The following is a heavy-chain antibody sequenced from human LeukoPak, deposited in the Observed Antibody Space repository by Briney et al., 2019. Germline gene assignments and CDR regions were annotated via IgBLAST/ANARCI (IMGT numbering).Heavy chain of an antibody. Sequence: PSQTLSLTCTVSGGSISSGSYYWSWIRQPAGKGLEWIGRIYTSGSTNYNPSLKSRVTISVDTSKNQFSLKLSSVTAADTAVYYCARLADYYDSSGYWLGPWGQGTQVTVSS. CDR1: GGSISSGSYY. D-gene: IGHD3-22*01. J-gene: IGHJ5*02. CDR2: IYTSGST. CDR3: ARLADYYDSSGYWLGP. V-gene: IGHV4-61*02.